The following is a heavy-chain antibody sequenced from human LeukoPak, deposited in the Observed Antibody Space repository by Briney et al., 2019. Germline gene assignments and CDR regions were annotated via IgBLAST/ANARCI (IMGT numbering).Heavy chain of an antibody. CDR2: IYYSGST. CDR1: GGSISSSSYY. J-gene: IGHJ4*02. D-gene: IGHD6-13*01. CDR3: ARGTPDSSSWPPDY. Sequence: KTLETLSLTCTVSGGSISSSSYYWGWIRQPPGKGLEWIGSIYYSGSTYYNPSLKSRVTISVDTSKNQFSLKLSSVTAADTAVYYCARGTPDSSSWPPDYWGQGTLVTVSS. V-gene: IGHV4-39*07.